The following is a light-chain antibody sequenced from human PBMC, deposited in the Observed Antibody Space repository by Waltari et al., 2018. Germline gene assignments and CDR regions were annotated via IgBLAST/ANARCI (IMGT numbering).Light chain of an antibody. J-gene: IGLJ2*01. CDR2: EVS. Sequence: HSALTQPASVSGSPGQSITLPCSGTNTDVGSNNHFSWYQQHPGRVPTLIIYEVSERPSGVSDRFSGSKSGNTASLTISGLQPDDEADYYCFSYTRSITFVFGGGTKLTVL. CDR3: FSYTRSITFV. V-gene: IGLV2-23*02. CDR1: NTDVGSNNH.